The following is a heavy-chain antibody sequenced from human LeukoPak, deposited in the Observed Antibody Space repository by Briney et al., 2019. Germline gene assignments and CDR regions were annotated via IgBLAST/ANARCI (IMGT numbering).Heavy chain of an antibody. D-gene: IGHD1-1*01. CDR3: ARGRVSSSTWYSTHYYYFYMDV. Sequence: PSETLSLTCAVYGGSFSGYYWSWIRQPPGKGLEWIGEINHSGSTNYNPSLKSRVTISVDTTKSLFSLRLRSVTAADTAVYFCARGRVSSSTWYSTHYYYFYMDVWGKGTTVTVSS. J-gene: IGHJ6*03. V-gene: IGHV4-34*01. CDR2: INHSGST. CDR1: GGSFSGYY.